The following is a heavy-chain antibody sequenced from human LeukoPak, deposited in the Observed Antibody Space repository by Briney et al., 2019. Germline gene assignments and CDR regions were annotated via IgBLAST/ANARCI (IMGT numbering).Heavy chain of an antibody. V-gene: IGHV5-10-1*01. D-gene: IGHD4-17*01. CDR1: GYSFTSYW. CDR3: ARHGANYGDYGWFDP. CDR2: IDPSDSYT. Sequence: GESLKISCEGSGYSFTSYWISWVRQMPGKGLEWRGRIDPSDSYTNYSPSFQGHVTISADESISTAYLQWSSLKASDTAMYYCARHGANYGDYGWFDPWGQGTLVTVSS. J-gene: IGHJ5*02.